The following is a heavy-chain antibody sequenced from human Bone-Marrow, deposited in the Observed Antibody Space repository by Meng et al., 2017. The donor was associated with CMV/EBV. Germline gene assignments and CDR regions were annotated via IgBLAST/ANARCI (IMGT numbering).Heavy chain of an antibody. CDR2: ISGSGGST. V-gene: IGHV3-23*01. D-gene: IGHD4-17*01. CDR1: GFTFSSYA. Sequence: GESLKISCAASGFTFSSYAMSWVRQAPGKGLEWVSAISGSGGSTYYADSVKGRFTISRDNSKNTLYLQMNSLRAEDTDVYYCAIATKVTRDQYHYGMDVWGQGTTVTVSS. CDR3: AIATKVTRDQYHYGMDV. J-gene: IGHJ6*02.